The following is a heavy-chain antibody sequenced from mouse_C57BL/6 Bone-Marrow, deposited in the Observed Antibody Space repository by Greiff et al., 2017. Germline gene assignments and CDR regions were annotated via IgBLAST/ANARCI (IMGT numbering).Heavy chain of an antibody. CDR2: IDPSDSYT. V-gene: IGHV1-50*01. CDR1: GYTFTSYW. CDR3: APLQAWFAD. Sequence: VQLQQPGAELVKPGASVKLSCKASGYTFTSYWMQWVKQRPGQGPEWIGEIDPSDSYTNYNQKFKGKATLTVDTSSSTAYMQLSSLTSEDSAVYYCAPLQAWFADWGQGTLVTVSA. J-gene: IGHJ3*01. D-gene: IGHD6-1*01.